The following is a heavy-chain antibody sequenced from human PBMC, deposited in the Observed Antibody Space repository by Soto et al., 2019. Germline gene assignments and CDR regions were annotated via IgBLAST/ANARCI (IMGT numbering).Heavy chain of an antibody. V-gene: IGHV4-31*03. Sequence: QVQLQESGPGLVKPSQTLSLTCTVSGGSITSSGYYWSWIRQHPGEGLEWIGFTSNSGSTSYNPSLKSRVTISADPSSNQFSLNLKSVTAADTAVYYCARGGGSTKVDYWGQGTLVTVSP. J-gene: IGHJ4*02. D-gene: IGHD2-2*01. CDR1: GGSITSSGYY. CDR2: TSNSGST. CDR3: ARGGGSTKVDY.